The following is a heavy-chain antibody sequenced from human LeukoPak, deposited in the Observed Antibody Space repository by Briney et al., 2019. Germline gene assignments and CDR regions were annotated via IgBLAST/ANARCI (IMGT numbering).Heavy chain of an antibody. Sequence: PSETLSLTCTVSSGSISSYYWSWIRQPAGKGLEWIGRIYTSGSTNYNPSLKSRVTMSVDTSKNQFSLKLSSVTAADTAVYYCARGSYDSSGYYDAFDIWGQGTMVTVSS. D-gene: IGHD3-22*01. CDR3: ARGSYDSSGYYDAFDI. V-gene: IGHV4-4*07. CDR1: SGSISSYY. CDR2: IYTSGST. J-gene: IGHJ3*02.